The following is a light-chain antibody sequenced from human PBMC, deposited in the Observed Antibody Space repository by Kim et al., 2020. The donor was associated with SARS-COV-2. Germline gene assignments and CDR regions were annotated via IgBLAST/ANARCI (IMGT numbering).Light chain of an antibody. CDR3: QQLGGSPPFT. CDR1: QTMSRSS. V-gene: IGKV3-20*01. CDR2: GES. J-gene: IGKJ2*01. Sequence: TGERATLSCRASQTMSRSSLAWYQQKAGPAPRLLFYGESSSAAAIPDRFSGSGSGTDFTLTSSRLEPEDFAVYYCQQLGGSPPFTFGQGTKLEI.